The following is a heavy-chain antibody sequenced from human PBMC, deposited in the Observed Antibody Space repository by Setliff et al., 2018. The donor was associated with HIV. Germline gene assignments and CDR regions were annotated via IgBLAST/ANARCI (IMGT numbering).Heavy chain of an antibody. CDR2: ISASGASD. J-gene: IGHJ3*02. CDR3: ARVAYCGGDCYRGGAFDI. CDR1: GFTFTSYA. Sequence: GGSLRLSCGVSGFTFTSYAMSWVRQAPGKGLEWVSGISASGASDQYADSVKGRYTLSRDNGGDTLFLQMNSLRVEDTAVYYCARVAYCGGDCYRGGAFDIWGQGTMVTVSS. D-gene: IGHD2-21*01. V-gene: IGHV3-23*01.